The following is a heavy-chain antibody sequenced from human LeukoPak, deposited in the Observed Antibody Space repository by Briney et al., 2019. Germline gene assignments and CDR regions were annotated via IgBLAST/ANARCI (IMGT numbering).Heavy chain of an antibody. J-gene: IGHJ4*02. CDR1: GFTFGACA. V-gene: IGHV3-23*01. CDR2: IGPSGGST. Sequence: QPGGSLRLSCAASGFTFGACAMSWVRQATGKGLEWVSVIGPSGGSTYYADSVKGRFTVTRDNSKNTLYLQMNSLRAEDTAVYYCAKDARGVQSPLDYWGQGTLVTVSS. D-gene: IGHD1-26*01. CDR3: AKDARGVQSPLDY.